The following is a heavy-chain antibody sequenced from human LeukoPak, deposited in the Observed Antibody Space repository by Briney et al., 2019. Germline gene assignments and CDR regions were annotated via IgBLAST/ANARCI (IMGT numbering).Heavy chain of an antibody. CDR1: GGSISSSNW. D-gene: IGHD2-15*01. CDR3: ARHGSRYCSGGTCYSEYFQH. Sequence: PSGTLSLTCAVSGGSISSSNWWSWVRQPPGKGLEGIGEIYQSGSTNYNPSLKSRVTISVDKSKNQFSLKLSSVTAADTAVYYCARHGSRYCSGGTCYSEYFQHWGQGTLVTVSS. J-gene: IGHJ1*01. V-gene: IGHV4-4*02. CDR2: IYQSGST.